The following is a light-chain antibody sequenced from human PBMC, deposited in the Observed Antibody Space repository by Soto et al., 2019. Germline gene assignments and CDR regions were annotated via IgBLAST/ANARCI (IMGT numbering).Light chain of an antibody. CDR3: QQSYTTPLT. V-gene: IGKV1-27*01. CDR2: AAS. Sequence: DIQMTQSPSSLSVSLGDRVTITWRASQGISNYLAWYQQKPGKVPKLLIYAASTLQSGVPSRFSGSGYGTDFNLTISNLQTEDFATYYCQQSYTTPLTFGQGTRLEIK. J-gene: IGKJ5*01. CDR1: QGISNY.